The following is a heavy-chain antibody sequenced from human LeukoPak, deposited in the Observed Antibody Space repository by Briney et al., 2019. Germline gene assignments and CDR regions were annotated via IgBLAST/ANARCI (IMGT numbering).Heavy chain of an antibody. CDR2: FDPEDGET. D-gene: IGHD3-10*01. CDR1: GYTFTSYG. J-gene: IGHJ4*02. Sequence: ASVKVSCKASGYTFTSYGISWVRQAPGKGLEWMGGFDPEDGETIYAQKFQGRVTMTEDTSTDTAYMELSSLRSEDTAVYYCATGLWFGELLYPRFRLSLWGQGTLVTVSS. V-gene: IGHV1-24*01. CDR3: ATGLWFGELLYPRFRLSL.